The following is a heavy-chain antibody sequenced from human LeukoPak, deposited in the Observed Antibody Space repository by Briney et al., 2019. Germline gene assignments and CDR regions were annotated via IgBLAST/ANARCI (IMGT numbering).Heavy chain of an antibody. CDR1: GYTFTSYA. CDR2: INAGNGNT. J-gene: IGHJ4*02. Sequence: GASVKVSCKASGYTFTSYAMHWVRQAPGQRLEWMGWINAGNGNTKYSQKCQGRVTITRDTSASTAYMELSSLRSEDTAVYYCARVRGEWLAIDYWGQGTLVTVSS. V-gene: IGHV1-3*01. D-gene: IGHD6-19*01. CDR3: ARVRGEWLAIDY.